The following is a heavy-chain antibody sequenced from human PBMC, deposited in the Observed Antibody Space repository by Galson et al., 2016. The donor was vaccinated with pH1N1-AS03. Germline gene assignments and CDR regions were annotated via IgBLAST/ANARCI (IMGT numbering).Heavy chain of an antibody. Sequence: SLRLSCAASGFTFSNAWMSWVRQAPGKGLEWVGLIKNRENGRTTDYAAPVKGRFTISKDDSKNTLYLQMNSLKTEDTAVYYCTTDDYGDYRGTGAGTNDAFDIWSQGTIVTVSS. CDR2: IKNRENGRTT. J-gene: IGHJ3*02. CDR1: GFTFSNAW. D-gene: IGHD4-17*01. V-gene: IGHV3-15*01. CDR3: TTDDYGDYRGTGAGTNDAFDI.